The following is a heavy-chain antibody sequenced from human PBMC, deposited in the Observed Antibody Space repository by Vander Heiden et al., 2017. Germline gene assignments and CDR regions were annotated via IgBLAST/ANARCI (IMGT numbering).Heavy chain of an antibody. D-gene: IGHD3-10*01. Sequence: EVQLVESGAGLVQPGGSLRLSCAASGFTFSSYWMSWARQAPGKGLEWVANIKQDGSEKYYVDSVKGRFTISRDNAKNSLYLQMNSLRAEDTAVYYCARVRLRGVIIFDYWGQGTLVTVSS. CDR2: IKQDGSEK. J-gene: IGHJ4*02. V-gene: IGHV3-7*01. CDR3: ARVRLRGVIIFDY. CDR1: GFTFSSYW.